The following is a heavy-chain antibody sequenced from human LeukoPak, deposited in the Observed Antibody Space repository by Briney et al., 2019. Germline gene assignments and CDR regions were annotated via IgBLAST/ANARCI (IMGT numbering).Heavy chain of an antibody. J-gene: IGHJ4*02. Sequence: SETLSLTCTVSGGSISSYYWSWIRQPPGKGLEWIGYIYYSGSTNYNPSLKSRVTISVDTSKNQFSLKLSSVTAADTAVYYCARHEINYYDSSGYFTYWGQGTLVTVSS. CDR1: GGSISSYY. CDR2: IYYSGST. V-gene: IGHV4-59*08. CDR3: ARHEINYYDSSGYFTY. D-gene: IGHD3-22*01.